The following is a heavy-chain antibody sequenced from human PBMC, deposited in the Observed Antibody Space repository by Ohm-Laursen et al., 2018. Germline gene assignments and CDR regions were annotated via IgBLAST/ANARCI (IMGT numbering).Heavy chain of an antibody. V-gene: IGHV4-38-2*02. Sequence: SDTLSLTCTVSGGSISPHYWSWIRQSPGKGLEWIGTIYHSGSTYYNPSLKSRVTISVDTSKNQFSLKLSSVTAADTALYYCARGLWWFDPWGQGTLVTVSS. CDR3: ARGLWWFDP. CDR2: IYHSGST. J-gene: IGHJ5*02. CDR1: GGSISPHY.